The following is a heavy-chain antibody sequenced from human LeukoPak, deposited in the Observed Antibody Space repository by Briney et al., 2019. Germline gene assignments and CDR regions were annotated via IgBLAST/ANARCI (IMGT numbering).Heavy chain of an antibody. CDR1: GGSISNFY. J-gene: IGHJ4*02. Sequence: KPSETLSLTCTVSGGSISNFYWSWIRQPPGKGLEWIGYIYYSGSTNYNPSLKCRVTISVDTSKNQFSLKLSSVTAADTAVYYCASIDQVETTMGGYYFDYWGQGTLVTVSS. CDR3: ASIDQVETTMGGYYFDY. D-gene: IGHD5-18*01. CDR2: IYYSGST. V-gene: IGHV4-59*01.